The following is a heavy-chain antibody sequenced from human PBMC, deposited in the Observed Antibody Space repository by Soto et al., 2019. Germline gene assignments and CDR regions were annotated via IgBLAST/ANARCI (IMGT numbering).Heavy chain of an antibody. J-gene: IGHJ4*02. Sequence: GGSLRLSCAASGFTVSSNYISWVRQAPGKGLECVSVIYGGGGTYYADSVKGRFTISRDNSKNTLYLQMNSLRAEDTAVYYCARDPAVTPYFDYWGQGTLVTVSS. CDR1: GFTVSSNY. D-gene: IGHD4-17*01. CDR2: IYGGGGT. V-gene: IGHV3-66*01. CDR3: ARDPAVTPYFDY.